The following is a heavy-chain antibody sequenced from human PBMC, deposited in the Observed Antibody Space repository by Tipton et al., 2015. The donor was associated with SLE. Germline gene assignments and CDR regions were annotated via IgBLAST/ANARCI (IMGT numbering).Heavy chain of an antibody. CDR3: ARVRSAAAAFDY. V-gene: IGHV3-30*04. Sequence: SLRLSCAASGFTFSSYAMHWVRQAPGKGLEWVAVISYGGSNKYYADSVKGRFTISRDNSKNTLYLQMNSLRAEDTAVYYCARVRSAAAAFDYWGQGTLVTVSS. CDR2: ISYGGSNK. J-gene: IGHJ4*02. CDR1: GFTFSSYA. D-gene: IGHD6-13*01.